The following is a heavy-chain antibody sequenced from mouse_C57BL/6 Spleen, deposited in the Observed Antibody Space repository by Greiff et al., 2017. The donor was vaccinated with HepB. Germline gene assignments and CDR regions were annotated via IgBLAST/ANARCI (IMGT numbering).Heavy chain of an antibody. CDR1: GFTFSSYA. Sequence: EVKLVESGGGLVKPGGSLKLSCAASGFTFSSYAMSWVRQTPEKRLEWVATISDGGSYTYYPDNVKGRFTISRDNAKNNLYLQMSHLKSEDTAMYYCARTGTLFDYWGQGTTLTVSS. V-gene: IGHV5-4*03. CDR3: ARTGTLFDY. CDR2: ISDGGSYT. J-gene: IGHJ2*01. D-gene: IGHD4-1*01.